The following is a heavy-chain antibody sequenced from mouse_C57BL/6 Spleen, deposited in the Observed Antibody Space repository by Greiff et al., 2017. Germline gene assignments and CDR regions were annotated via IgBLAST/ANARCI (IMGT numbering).Heavy chain of an antibody. Sequence: VQLQQPGAELVMPGASVKLSCKASGYTFTSYWMHWVKQRPGQGLEWIGEIDPSDSYTNYNQKFKGKSTLTVDKSSSTAYMQLSSLTSEDSAVYYCARVFDYYGSSYWYFDVWGTGTTVTVSS. D-gene: IGHD1-1*01. J-gene: IGHJ1*03. CDR3: ARVFDYYGSSYWYFDV. CDR1: GYTFTSYW. V-gene: IGHV1-69*01. CDR2: IDPSDSYT.